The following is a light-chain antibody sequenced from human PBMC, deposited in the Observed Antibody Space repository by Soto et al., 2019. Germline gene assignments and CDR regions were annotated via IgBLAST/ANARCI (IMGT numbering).Light chain of an antibody. V-gene: IGLV2-8*01. Sequence: QSALTKPPSASGSPGQSVTISCTGTSRDVGAYNYVSWYQQHPGKAPKLMIYDVSKRPSGVPDRFSGSRSGNTASLTVSGLQAEDEAEYYCSSYAGNNAVVFGGGTKLTVL. CDR3: SSYAGNNAVV. CDR2: DVS. CDR1: SRDVGAYNY. J-gene: IGLJ2*01.